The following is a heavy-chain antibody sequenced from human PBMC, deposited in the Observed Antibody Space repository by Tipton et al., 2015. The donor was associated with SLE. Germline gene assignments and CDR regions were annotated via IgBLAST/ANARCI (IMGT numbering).Heavy chain of an antibody. CDR2: IYYSGST. D-gene: IGHD6-13*01. J-gene: IGHJ6*03. CDR1: GGSISSHY. V-gene: IGHV4-59*11. Sequence: TLSLTCTVSGGSISSHYWSWIRQPPGKGLEWIGYIYYSGSTKYNPSLKSRVTISVDTSKNQLSLKLSSVTAADTAVYYCARGRGAAAPIDYYYMDVWGKGTTVTVS. CDR3: ARGRGAAAPIDYYYMDV.